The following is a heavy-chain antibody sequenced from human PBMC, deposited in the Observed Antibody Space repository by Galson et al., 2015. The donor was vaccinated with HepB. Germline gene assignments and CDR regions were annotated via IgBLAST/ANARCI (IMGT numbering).Heavy chain of an antibody. CDR3: TRVPRYGSGSSNWYFDL. D-gene: IGHD3-10*01. V-gene: IGHV1-3*01. Sequence: SVKVSCKASGYTFTSYAMHWVRQAPGQRLEWMGWINAGNGNTKYSQKFQGRVTITRDTSASTAYMELSSLRSEDTAVYYCTRVPRYGSGSSNWYFDLWGRGTLVTVSS. J-gene: IGHJ2*01. CDR2: INAGNGNT. CDR1: GYTFTSYA.